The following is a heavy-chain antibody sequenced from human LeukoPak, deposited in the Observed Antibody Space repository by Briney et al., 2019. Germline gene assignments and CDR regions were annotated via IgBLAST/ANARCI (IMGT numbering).Heavy chain of an antibody. CDR2: IRSKAYGGTT. CDR3: TRETLMATSHFDY. Sequence: GGSLRLSCTASGFTFGDYAMSWVRQAPGKGLEWVGFIRSKAYGGTTQYAASVKGRFTISRDDSKSIAYLQMNSLKIEDTAVYYCTRETLMATSHFDYWGQGAPVTVSS. V-gene: IGHV3-49*04. J-gene: IGHJ4*02. CDR1: GFTFGDYA. D-gene: IGHD5-24*01.